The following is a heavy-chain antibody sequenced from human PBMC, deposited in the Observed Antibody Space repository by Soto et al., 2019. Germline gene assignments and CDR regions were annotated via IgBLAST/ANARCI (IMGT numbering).Heavy chain of an antibody. D-gene: IGHD5-12*01. CDR3: ARRGIMSTTNYWLDP. CDR2: IYQSGST. CDR1: GYSIRSGYY. V-gene: IGHV4-38-2*01. J-gene: IGHJ5*02. Sequence: PSETLSLTCAVSGYSIRSGYYWAWIRQPPGKGLEWIGSIYQSGSTYHNPSLKSRATISVDTSKNEFSLKLTSVTAADTAVYYCARRGIMSTTNYWLDPWGQGTLVTVSS.